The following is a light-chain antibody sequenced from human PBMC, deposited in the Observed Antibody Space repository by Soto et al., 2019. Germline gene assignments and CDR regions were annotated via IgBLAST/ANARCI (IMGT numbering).Light chain of an antibody. V-gene: IGLV2-8*01. CDR2: EVN. CDR3: SSSAGIYHYLV. Sequence: QSVLTQPPSASGSPGQSHAISCTGTSSDIGGYNSVSWYQQLPGKAARLMIYEVNKRPSGVADRFSGSKSGYTASLTVSGLQTEDEAFYYCSSSAGIYHYLVFGGGTKVTVL. J-gene: IGLJ3*02. CDR1: SSDIGGYNS.